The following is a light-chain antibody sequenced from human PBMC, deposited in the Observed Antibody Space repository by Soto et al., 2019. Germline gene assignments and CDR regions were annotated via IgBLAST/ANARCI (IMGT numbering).Light chain of an antibody. CDR1: QSVSSDY. CDR2: GAS. CDR3: QQYGRSPMLT. V-gene: IGKV3-20*01. J-gene: IGKJ2*01. Sequence: IVLTQSPGTLSLSPGDRATLSCRASQSVSSDYLAWYQQKPGQAPRLLIYGASRGAAGIPDRFSGSGSATDFTLTISRLEPEDFTVYFCQQYGRSPMLTFGQGTKLEVK.